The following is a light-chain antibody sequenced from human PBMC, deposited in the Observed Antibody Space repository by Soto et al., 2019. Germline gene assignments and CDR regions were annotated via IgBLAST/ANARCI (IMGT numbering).Light chain of an antibody. Sequence: EIVLTQSPGTLSLSPGERATLSCRASQSVSSSYLAWYQQKPGQAPRLLIYSTSNRATGIPDRFSGSGSGTDFTLTISRLEPEDFAVYYCQQYGSSSYTFGQGTKLEIK. V-gene: IGKV3-20*01. CDR1: QSVSSSY. J-gene: IGKJ2*01. CDR2: STS. CDR3: QQYGSSSYT.